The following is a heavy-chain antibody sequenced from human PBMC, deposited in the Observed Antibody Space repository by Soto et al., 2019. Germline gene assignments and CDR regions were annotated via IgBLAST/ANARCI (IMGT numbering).Heavy chain of an antibody. CDR3: ARDSYYDFWSGYLTRDAFDI. D-gene: IGHD3-3*01. J-gene: IGHJ3*02. V-gene: IGHV6-1*01. CDR1: GDSVSSNSAA. Sequence: SQTLSLTCAISGDSVSSNSAAWNWIRQSPSRGLEWLGRTYYRSKWYNDYAVSVKSRITINPDTSKNQFSLQLNSVTPEDTAVYYCARDSYYDFWSGYLTRDAFDIWGQGTMVTVSS. CDR2: TYYRSKWYN.